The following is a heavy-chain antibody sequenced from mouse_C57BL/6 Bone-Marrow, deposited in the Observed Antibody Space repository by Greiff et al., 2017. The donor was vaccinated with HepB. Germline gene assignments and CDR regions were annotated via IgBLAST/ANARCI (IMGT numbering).Heavy chain of an antibody. Sequence: QVQLQQPGAELVKPGASVKMSCKASGYTFTSYWITWVKQRPGQGLEWIGDIYPGSGSTNYNVKFKSKATLTVDTSSSTAYMQLSSLTSEDSAVYYCARDDGYFLYYFDYWGQGTTLTVSS. D-gene: IGHD2-3*01. V-gene: IGHV1-55*01. J-gene: IGHJ2*01. CDR2: IYPGSGST. CDR1: GYTFTSYW. CDR3: ARDDGYFLYYFDY.